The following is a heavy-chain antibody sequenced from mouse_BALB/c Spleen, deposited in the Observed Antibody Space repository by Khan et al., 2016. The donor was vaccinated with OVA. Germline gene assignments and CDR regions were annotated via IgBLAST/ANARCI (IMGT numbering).Heavy chain of an antibody. J-gene: IGHJ3*01. D-gene: IGHD2-14*01. V-gene: IGHV1-4*01. Sequence: QVQLKQSGAELARPGASVKMSCKASGYTFTSYTIHWIKLRPGKGLEWIGYINPNNGYTNYNQKFKDKATLTADKSSTTVYMQLSSITSDDSAIYNYVGDRAYYRNDGWFAYWGQGTLVTVSA. CDR1: GYTFTSYT. CDR2: INPNNGYT. CDR3: VGDRAYYRNDGWFAY.